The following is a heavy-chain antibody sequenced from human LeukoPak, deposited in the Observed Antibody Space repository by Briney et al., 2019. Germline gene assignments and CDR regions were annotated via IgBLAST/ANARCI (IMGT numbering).Heavy chain of an antibody. J-gene: IGHJ4*02. CDR3: ARDGIVGATNFDY. CDR1: GFTFSSYW. Sequence: GGSLRLSCAASGFTFSSYWMHWVRQAPGKGLVWVSRINSDGSTTNYADSVKGRFTISRDNAKNTLYLQMNSLGAEDTAVYYCARDGIVGATNFDYWGQGTLVTVSS. CDR2: INSDGSTT. V-gene: IGHV3-74*01. D-gene: IGHD1-26*01.